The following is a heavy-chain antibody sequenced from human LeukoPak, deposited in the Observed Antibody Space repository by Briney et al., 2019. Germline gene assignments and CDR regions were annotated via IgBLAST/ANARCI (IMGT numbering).Heavy chain of an antibody. CDR1: GGSISSSSYY. CDR3: ARALMRYYDFWSGYYPNWFDP. CDR2: IYYSGST. Sequence: SETLSLTCTVSGGSISSSSYYWGWIRQPPGKGLEWIGCIYYSGSTYYNPSLKSRVTISVDTPKNQFSLKLSSVTAADTAVYYCARALMRYYDFWSGYYPNWFDPWGQGTLVTVSS. D-gene: IGHD3-3*01. J-gene: IGHJ5*02. V-gene: IGHV4-39*07.